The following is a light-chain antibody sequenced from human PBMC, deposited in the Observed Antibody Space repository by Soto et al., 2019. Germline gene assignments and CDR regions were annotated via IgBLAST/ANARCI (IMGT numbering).Light chain of an antibody. J-gene: IGLJ2*01. CDR1: SGHSSYA. CDR2: LNSDGSH. CDR3: QTWGTGIQV. V-gene: IGLV4-69*01. Sequence: QPVLTQSPSASASQGASVKLTCTLSSGHSSYAIAWHQQQPEKDPRYLMKLNSDGSHSKGDGIPDRFSGSSSGAERYLTISSLQSEDEADYYCQTWGTGIQVFGGGTKLTVL.